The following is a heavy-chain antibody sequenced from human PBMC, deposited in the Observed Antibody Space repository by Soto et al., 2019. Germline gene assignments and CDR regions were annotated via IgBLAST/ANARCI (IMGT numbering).Heavy chain of an antibody. D-gene: IGHD3-22*01. CDR1: GGSISSSSYY. V-gene: IGHV4-39*01. J-gene: IGHJ6*02. CDR3: ARRLYYDSSGFEGGGMDV. CDR2: IYFCGST. Sequence: TSETLSLTCTVSGGSISSSSYYWGWIRQPPGKGQGWIGCIYFCGSTYYNPSLKSRVTISVDTSKNQFSLKLSSVTAADTAVYYCARRLYYDSSGFEGGGMDVWGQGTTVTVSS.